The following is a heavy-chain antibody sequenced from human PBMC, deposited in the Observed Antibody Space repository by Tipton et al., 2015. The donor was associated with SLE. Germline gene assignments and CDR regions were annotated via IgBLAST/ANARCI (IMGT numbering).Heavy chain of an antibody. D-gene: IGHD3-22*01. V-gene: IGHV4-59*11. CDR3: ARDQDDSSGSPGY. J-gene: IGHJ4*02. CDR2: IYYSGST. CDR1: GGSISSHY. Sequence: TLSLTCTVSGGSISSHYWTWIRQPPGKGLEWIGYIYYSGSTNYNPSLKSRVTISVDTSRNQFSLKLSSVTAADTAVYYCARDQDDSSGSPGYWGQGTLVTVSS.